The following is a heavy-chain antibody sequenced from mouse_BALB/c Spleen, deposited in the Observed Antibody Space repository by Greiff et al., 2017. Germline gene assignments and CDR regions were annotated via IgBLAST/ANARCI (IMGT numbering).Heavy chain of an antibody. J-gene: IGHJ2*01. CDR3: ARRDYYGRSYDNY. Sequence: QVQLKQSGAELVRPGTSVKVSCKASGYAFTNYLIEWVKQRPGQGLEWIGVINPGSGGTNYNEKFKGKATLTADKSSSTAYMQLSSLTSDDSAVYFCARRDYYGRSYDNYWGQGTTLTVSS. D-gene: IGHD1-1*01. CDR2: INPGSGGT. V-gene: IGHV1-54*01. CDR1: GYAFTNYL.